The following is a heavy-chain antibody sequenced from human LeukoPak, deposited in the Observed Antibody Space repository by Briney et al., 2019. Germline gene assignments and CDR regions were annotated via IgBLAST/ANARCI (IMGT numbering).Heavy chain of an antibody. D-gene: IGHD6-19*01. CDR3: AREAVSGSSYFDY. CDR1: GFTFKNYH. CDR2: ITDNGLSI. Sequence: AGGSLRLSCAASGFTFKNYHMNWVRQVPGKGPEWVSSITDNGLSIYYADSVKGRFTISRDNAENSLYLQMDSLRAEDTAVYCCAREAVSGSSYFDYRGLGTLVTVSS. V-gene: IGHV3-21*01. J-gene: IGHJ4*02.